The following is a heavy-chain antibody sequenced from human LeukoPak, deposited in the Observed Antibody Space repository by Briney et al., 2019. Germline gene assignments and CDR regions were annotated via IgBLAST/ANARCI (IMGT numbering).Heavy chain of an antibody. CDR1: GFTFSSYA. CDR3: ARDQVRATLLLMDY. V-gene: IGHV3-30*04. Sequence: PGGSLRLSCAASGFTFSSYAMHWVRQAPGKGLEWVAVISYDGSNKYYADSVRGRFTISRDNPKNTLYLQMNSLRAEDTGVYYCARDQVRATLLLMDYWGQGTPVTVSS. CDR2: ISYDGSNK. D-gene: IGHD1-26*01. J-gene: IGHJ4*02.